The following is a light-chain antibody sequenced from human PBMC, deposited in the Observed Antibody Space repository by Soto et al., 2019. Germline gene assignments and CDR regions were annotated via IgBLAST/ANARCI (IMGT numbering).Light chain of an antibody. J-gene: IGKJ1*01. Sequence: DIKMNQCPSSLSSSVGDEVTITCRASHTIMTYLNWYQLKPGKPPRLLMYAASSLQSGVPSRFSGSGSGTDFTLTINSLQPEDFATYSCQQSYNSPQTFGQGTKV. CDR1: HTIMTY. CDR3: QQSYNSPQT. V-gene: IGKV1-39*01. CDR2: AAS.